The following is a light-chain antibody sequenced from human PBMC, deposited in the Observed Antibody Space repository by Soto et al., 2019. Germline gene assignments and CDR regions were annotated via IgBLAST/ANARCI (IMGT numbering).Light chain of an antibody. CDR1: SSNIGSNY. CDR3: AAWDDSLSGVV. CDR2: RNN. Sequence: QSVLTQPPSASGTPGQRVTISCSGSSSNIGSNYVYWYQQLPGTVPQLLIYRNNERPSAVPDRISGSKSGTSASLAISGLRSEDEADYYCAAWDDSLSGVVFGGGTKVTVL. V-gene: IGLV1-47*01. J-gene: IGLJ2*01.